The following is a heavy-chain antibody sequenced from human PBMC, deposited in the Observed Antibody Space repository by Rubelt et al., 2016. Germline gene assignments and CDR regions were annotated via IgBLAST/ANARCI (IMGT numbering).Heavy chain of an antibody. D-gene: IGHD4-17*01. CDR1: GYTFTNYW. CDR2: IYPGDSET. V-gene: IGHV5-51*01. CDR3: ARHTTDYGDYDPFDY. J-gene: IGHJ4*02. Sequence: GESVKISCKGIGYTFTNYWIGWVRQMPGKGLEWMGIIYPGDSETIYSPSFQGQVTISADKSISTAYLQWSSLKASDTAMYYCARHTTDYGDYDPFDYWGQGTLVTVSS.